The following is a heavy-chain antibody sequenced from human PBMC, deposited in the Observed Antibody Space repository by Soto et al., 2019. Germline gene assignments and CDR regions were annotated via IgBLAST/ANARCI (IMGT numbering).Heavy chain of an antibody. CDR3: ARGSGYYYWDDY. CDR2: IGAGNGNT. CDR1: GFTFTSSA. J-gene: IGHJ4*02. D-gene: IGHD3-22*01. Sequence: ASVKVSCKASGFTFTSSAVQWVRQAPGQSLEWMGWIGAGNGNTKYSQKFQGRVTITRDTSASTAYMELSSLRSEDTAVYYCARGSGYYYWDDYWGQGTLVTVSS. V-gene: IGHV1-3*01.